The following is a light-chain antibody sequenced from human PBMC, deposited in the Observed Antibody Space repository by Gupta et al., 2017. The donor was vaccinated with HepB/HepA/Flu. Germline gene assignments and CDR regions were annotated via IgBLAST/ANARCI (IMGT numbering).Light chain of an antibody. CDR3: QQDYSYAWT. CDR1: QSISSW. J-gene: IGKJ1*01. CDR2: KAS. V-gene: IGKV1-5*03. Sequence: DIQMTQSPSTLSASVGDRVTITCRASQSISSWLAWYQQKPWKAPKLLIYKASSLESGVPSRFSGSGSGTEFTLTISSLQPDDFATYYCQQDYSYAWTFGEGTKVEIK.